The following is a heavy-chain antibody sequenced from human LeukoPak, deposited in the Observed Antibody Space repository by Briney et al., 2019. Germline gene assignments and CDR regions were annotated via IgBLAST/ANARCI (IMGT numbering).Heavy chain of an antibody. CDR1: GFTFSSYA. CDR2: ISGSGGST. J-gene: IGHJ4*02. CDR3: AKSGRIVVVPAAMGFVY. V-gene: IGHV3-23*01. D-gene: IGHD2-2*01. Sequence: PGGSLRLSCAASGFTFSSYAMSWVRQAPGKGLEWVSAISGSGGSTYHADSVKGRFTISRDNSKNTLYLQMNSLRAEDTAVYYCAKSGRIVVVPAAMGFVYWGQGTLVTVSS.